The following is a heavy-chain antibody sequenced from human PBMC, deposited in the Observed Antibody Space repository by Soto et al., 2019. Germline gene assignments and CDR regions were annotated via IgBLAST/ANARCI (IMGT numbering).Heavy chain of an antibody. CDR2: INPSGGST. J-gene: IGHJ6*02. CDR1: GYTFTSYY. Sequence: GASVKVSCKASGYTFTSYYMHWVRQAPGQGLEWMGIINPSGGSTSYAQKFQGRVTMTRDTSTSTVYMELSSLRSEDTAVYYCARMRVPAAIGYYYYGMDVWGQGTTVTVSS. V-gene: IGHV1-46*01. D-gene: IGHD2-2*01. CDR3: ARMRVPAAIGYYYYGMDV.